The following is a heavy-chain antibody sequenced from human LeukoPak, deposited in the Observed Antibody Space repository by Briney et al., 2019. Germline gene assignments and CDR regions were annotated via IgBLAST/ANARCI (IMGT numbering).Heavy chain of an antibody. CDR3: ARRRQWLANFDY. D-gene: IGHD6-19*01. CDR2: IYYSGST. Sequence: SETLSLTCTVSGGSISSYYWSWIRQPPGKGLEWIGYIYYSGSTNYNPSLKSRVTISVDMSKNQFSLKLSSVTAADTAVYYCARRRQWLANFDYWGQGTLVTVSS. CDR1: GGSISSYY. J-gene: IGHJ4*02. V-gene: IGHV4-59*08.